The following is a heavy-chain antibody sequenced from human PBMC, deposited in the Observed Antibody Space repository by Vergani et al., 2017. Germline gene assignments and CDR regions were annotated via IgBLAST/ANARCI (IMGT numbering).Heavy chain of an antibody. J-gene: IGHJ4*02. Sequence: QVQLVESGGGVVQPGRSLRLSCAASGFTFSSYAMHWVRQAPGKGLEWVAVISYDGSNKYYADSVKGRFTISRDNSKNTLYLQMNSLRAEDTAVYYCAREGVRRSRAILDYWGQGTLVTVSS. D-gene: IGHD2-15*01. CDR3: AREGVRRSRAILDY. CDR2: ISYDGSNK. CDR1: GFTFSSYA. V-gene: IGHV3-30-3*01.